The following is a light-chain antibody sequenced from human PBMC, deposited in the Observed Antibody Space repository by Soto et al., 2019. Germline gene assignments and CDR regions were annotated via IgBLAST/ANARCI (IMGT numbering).Light chain of an antibody. CDR1: KLGDKY. Sequence: SYELTQPPSVSVSPGQTASITCSGDKLGDKYACWYQQKPGQSPVLVIYQDSKRPSGIPERFSGSNSGNTATLTISGTQAMDEADYYCQAWDSRTALYVFGTGTKVTVL. J-gene: IGLJ1*01. V-gene: IGLV3-1*01. CDR3: QAWDSRTALYV. CDR2: QDS.